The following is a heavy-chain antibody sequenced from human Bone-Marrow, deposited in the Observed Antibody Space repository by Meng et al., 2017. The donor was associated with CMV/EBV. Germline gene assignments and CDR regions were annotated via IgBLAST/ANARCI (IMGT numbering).Heavy chain of an antibody. CDR1: GFTFSSYC. CDR3: ARWEGVSNDAFDF. Sequence: GESLKISCAASGFTFSSYCMHWVRQAPGKGLVWVSRINSDGSSTGYADSVKGRFTISRDNAKNTLYLQMNSLRAEDTAVYYCARWEGVSNDAFDFWGQGTMVTVSS. J-gene: IGHJ3*01. D-gene: IGHD1-26*01. V-gene: IGHV3-74*01. CDR2: INSDGSST.